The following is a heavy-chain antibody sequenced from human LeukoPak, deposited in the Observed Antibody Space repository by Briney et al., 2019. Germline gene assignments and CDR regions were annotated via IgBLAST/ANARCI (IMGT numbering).Heavy chain of an antibody. J-gene: IGHJ4*02. V-gene: IGHV4-39*01. CDR2: IYYSGST. Sequence: PSETRSLTCTVSGGSISSSSYYWGWIRQPPGKGLEWIGSIYYSGSTYYNPSLKSRVTISVDTSKNQFSLKLSSVTAADTAVYYCARRMAYYYGSGPFDYWGQGTLVTVSS. CDR1: GGSISSSSYY. CDR3: ARRMAYYYGSGPFDY. D-gene: IGHD3-10*01.